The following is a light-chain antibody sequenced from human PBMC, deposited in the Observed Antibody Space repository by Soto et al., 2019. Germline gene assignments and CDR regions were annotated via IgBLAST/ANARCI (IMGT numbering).Light chain of an antibody. CDR3: QQRSNWPSIT. CDR2: GAS. J-gene: IGKJ5*01. CDR1: QSVTTQ. Sequence: IVLTQSPGTLSLSPGERATLSCRASQSVTTQLAWYQQKPGQAPRLIIHGASSRATGVPDRFSGSGSGTDFTLTISRLEPEDFAVYYCQQRSNWPSITFGQGTRLEI. V-gene: IGKV3-11*01.